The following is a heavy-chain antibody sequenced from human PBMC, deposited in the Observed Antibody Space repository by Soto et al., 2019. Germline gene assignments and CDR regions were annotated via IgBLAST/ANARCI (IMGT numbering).Heavy chain of an antibody. CDR3: ARERDGISYFDY. CDR2: IYHSGST. J-gene: IGHJ4*02. CDR1: GVSISSGGYS. D-gene: IGHD1-1*01. V-gene: IGHV4-30-2*01. Sequence: PSETLSLTCAVSGVSISSGGYSWGWIRQPPGKGLEWIGYIYHSGSTYYNPSLKSRVTISVDRSKNQFSLKLSSVTAADTAVYYCARERDGISYFDYWGQGTLVTVSS.